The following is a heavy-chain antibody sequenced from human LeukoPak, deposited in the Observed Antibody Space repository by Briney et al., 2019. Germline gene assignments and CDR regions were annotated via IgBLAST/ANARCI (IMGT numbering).Heavy chain of an antibody. CDR3: ARSGYSSGWYYY. V-gene: IGHV4-39*01. D-gene: IGHD6-19*01. Sequence: PSETLSLTCTVSGGSISSSSYYWGWIRQPPGKGLEWIGSIYYSGSTYYNPSLKSRVTISVDTSKNQFSLKLSSVTAADTAVYYCARSGYSSGWYYYWGQGTLVIVSS. CDR2: IYYSGST. J-gene: IGHJ4*02. CDR1: GGSISSSSYY.